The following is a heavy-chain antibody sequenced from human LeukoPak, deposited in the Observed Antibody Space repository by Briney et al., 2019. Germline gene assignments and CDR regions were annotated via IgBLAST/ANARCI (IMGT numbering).Heavy chain of an antibody. CDR1: GYSISSGYY. J-gene: IGHJ5*02. CDR3: ARAKGVVPAASAGRFDP. V-gene: IGHV4-38-2*01. CDR2: IYHSGST. D-gene: IGHD2-2*01. Sequence: SETLSLTCAVSGYSISSGYYWGWIRQPPGKGLEWIGSIYHSGSTYYNPSLKSRVTISVDTSKNQFSLKLSSVTAADTAVYYCARAKGVVPAASAGRFDPWGQGTLVTVSS.